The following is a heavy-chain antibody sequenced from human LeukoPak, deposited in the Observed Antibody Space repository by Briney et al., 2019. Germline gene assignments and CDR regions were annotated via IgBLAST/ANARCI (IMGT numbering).Heavy chain of an antibody. CDR3: ARVPSGYPII. D-gene: IGHD5-12*01. V-gene: IGHV4-39*07. CDR2: INHSGST. CDR1: GDSISSGDYY. J-gene: IGHJ4*02. Sequence: SETLSLTCTVSGDSISSGDYYSSWIRPPPGKGLEWIGEINHSGSTTYNPSLKSRVTLSVDTPKNQFSLKLSSMTPAHTPLYFWARVPSGYPIIWGQGTLVTVSS.